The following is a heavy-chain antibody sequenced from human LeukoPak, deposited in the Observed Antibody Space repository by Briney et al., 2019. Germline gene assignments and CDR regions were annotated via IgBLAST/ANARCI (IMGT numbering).Heavy chain of an antibody. J-gene: IGHJ4*02. CDR2: IQQDGSEK. D-gene: IGHD3-10*01. CDR1: GFTFNYYW. Sequence: PGESLRLSCAASGFTFNYYWLTWVRQAPGKGLEWVANIQQDGSEKYYVDSVKGRFIISRDNAKNSLYLQMNSLRAEDAAVYYCARVRKLRTRGVMDPLDYWGQGTLVTVSS. V-gene: IGHV3-7*01. CDR3: ARVRKLRTRGVMDPLDY.